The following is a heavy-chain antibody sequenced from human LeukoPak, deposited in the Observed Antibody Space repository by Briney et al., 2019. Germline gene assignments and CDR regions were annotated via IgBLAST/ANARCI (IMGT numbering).Heavy chain of an antibody. CDR3: ARVHYVISFYYMDV. CDR1: GYTFTSSG. CDR2: ISASHRNT. D-gene: IGHD3-16*01. J-gene: IGHJ6*03. V-gene: IGHV1-18*04. Sequence: ASVKVSCKASGYTFTSSGISWVRQAPVQGLEWMGWISASHRNTNYAQKIQSRVTMTTDTSTSTAYIELRSLRFDDTAVYYCARVHYVISFYYMDVWGKGTTVTISS.